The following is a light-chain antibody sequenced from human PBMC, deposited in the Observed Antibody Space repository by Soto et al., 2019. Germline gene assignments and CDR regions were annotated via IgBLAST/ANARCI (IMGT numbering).Light chain of an antibody. CDR3: QQRSNWPPHT. J-gene: IGKJ4*01. V-gene: IGKV3-11*01. CDR1: QSVSSY. CDR2: DAS. Sequence: EIVLTQSPATLSLSPGERATLSCRASQSVSSYLAWYQQKPGQAPRLLIYDASNSATGIPGRFSGSGSVTDFTLTIRSLEHEDFAVYYCQQRSNWPPHTFGGGTKVEIK.